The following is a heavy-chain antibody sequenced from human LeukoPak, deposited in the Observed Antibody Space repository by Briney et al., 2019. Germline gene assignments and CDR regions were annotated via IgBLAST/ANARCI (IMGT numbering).Heavy chain of an antibody. V-gene: IGHV4-34*01. CDR2: ITHSGST. Sequence: SETLSLTCAVYGGSFSGYYWSWIRQPPGKGLEWIGEITHSGSTNYNPSLKSRVTISVDTSKNQFSLKLSSVTAADTAVYYCARGRYYYGSGSYYNRENDYWGQGTLVTVSS. D-gene: IGHD3-10*01. J-gene: IGHJ4*02. CDR3: ARGRYYYGSGSYYNRENDY. CDR1: GGSFSGYY.